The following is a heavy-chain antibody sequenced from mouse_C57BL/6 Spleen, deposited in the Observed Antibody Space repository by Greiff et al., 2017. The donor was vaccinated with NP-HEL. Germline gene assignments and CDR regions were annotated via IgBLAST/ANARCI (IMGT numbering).Heavy chain of an antibody. CDR3: ARGGNGGAMDY. CDR2: IHPNSGST. Sequence: QVQLQQPGAELVKPGASVKLSCKASGYTFTSYWMHWVKQRPGQGLEWIGMIHPNSGSTNDNEKFKSKATLTVDKSSSTAYMQLSSLTSEDSAVYYCARGGNGGAMDYWGQGTSVTVSS. J-gene: IGHJ4*01. D-gene: IGHD2-1*01. CDR1: GYTFTSYW. V-gene: IGHV1-64*01.